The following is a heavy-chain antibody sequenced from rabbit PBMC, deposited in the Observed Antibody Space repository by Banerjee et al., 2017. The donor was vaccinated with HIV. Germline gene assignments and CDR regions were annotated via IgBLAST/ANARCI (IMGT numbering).Heavy chain of an antibody. CDR2: ISSGSGGST. V-gene: IGHV1S45*01. CDR1: GFDFSSTYY. Sequence: QEQLKESGGGLVQPGGSLKLSCKASGFDFSSTYYMCWVRQAPGKGLEWIACISSGSGGSTYHASWAKGRFTSSKTSSTTVTLQMTSLTAADTATYFCARCAGYGGYGYGYLDFWGPGTSSPS. D-gene: IGHD6-1*01. CDR3: ARCAGYGGYGYGYLDF. J-gene: IGHJ6*01.